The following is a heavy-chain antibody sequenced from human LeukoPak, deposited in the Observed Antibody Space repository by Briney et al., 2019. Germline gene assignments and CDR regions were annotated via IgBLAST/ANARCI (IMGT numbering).Heavy chain of an antibody. CDR1: GYTFTSYG. V-gene: IGHV1-18*01. Sequence: ASVKVSCKASGYTFTSYGISWVRQAPGQGLEWMGWISAYNGNTNYAQKLQGRVTMTTDTSTTTAYMELRSLRSDDTAVYYCARSSNITYYDFWSGYYVWYYFDYWGQGTLVTVSS. CDR3: ARSSNITYYDFWSGYYVWYYFDY. CDR2: ISAYNGNT. J-gene: IGHJ4*02. D-gene: IGHD3-3*01.